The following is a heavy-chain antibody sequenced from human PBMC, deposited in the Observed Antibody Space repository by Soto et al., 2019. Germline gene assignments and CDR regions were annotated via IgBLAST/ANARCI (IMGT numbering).Heavy chain of an antibody. CDR2: IDGEGSST. V-gene: IGHV3-74*01. CDR1: GFRLRGYW. D-gene: IGHD6-19*01. CDR3: ARVWDPPESSVQTDMDC. J-gene: IGHJ4*02. Sequence: EVQLVESGGGVVQPGGSLRLSCAISGFRLRGYWMHWVRQAPGKWLVCGSRIDGEGSSTSYADSVKGRFTIPNDDATKTLYLQMNSVSTEDTAVYSAARVWDPPESSVQTDMDCCGQGTVVTVSS.